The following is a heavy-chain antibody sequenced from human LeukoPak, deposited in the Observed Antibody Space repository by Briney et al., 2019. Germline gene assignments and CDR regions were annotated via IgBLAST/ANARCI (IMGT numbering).Heavy chain of an antibody. CDR1: GGTFSSYA. J-gene: IGHJ5*02. V-gene: IGHV1-69*04. CDR3: ARSVPFDP. Sequence: ASVKVSCKASGGTFSSYAISWVRQAPGQGLEWMGRIIPILGIANYAQEFQGRVTITADKSTSTAYMELSSLRSEDTAVYYCARSVPFDPWGQGTLVTVSS. CDR2: IIPILGIA.